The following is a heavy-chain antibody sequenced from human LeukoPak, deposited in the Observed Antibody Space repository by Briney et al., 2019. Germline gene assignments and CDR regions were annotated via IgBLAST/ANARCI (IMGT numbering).Heavy chain of an antibody. D-gene: IGHD3-10*01. CDR3: AGEPIYYYGSGSYYPHDY. J-gene: IGHJ4*02. V-gene: IGHV4-39*02. CDR2: IYYSGST. CDR1: GGSISSSSYY. Sequence: SETLSLTCTVSGGSISSSSYYWGWIRQPPGTGLEWIGSIYYSGSTYYNPSPKSRVTISVDTSKNQFSLKLSSVTAADTAVYYCAGEPIYYYGSGSYYPHDYWGQGTLVTVSS.